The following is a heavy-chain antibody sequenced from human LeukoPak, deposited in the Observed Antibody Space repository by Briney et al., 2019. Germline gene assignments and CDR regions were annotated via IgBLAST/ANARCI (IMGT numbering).Heavy chain of an antibody. J-gene: IGHJ5*02. CDR1: GGSISGSNTY. V-gene: IGHV4-39*01. CDR2: IYYSGRT. CDR3: ARHDFSSDGINWFDP. D-gene: IGHD3/OR15-3a*01. Sequence: SETLSLTCTVSGGSISGSNTYWGWIRQPPGKGLEWIGSIYYSGRTYYNPSLRSRVSISLDTSKNQFSLRLNSVTAADTAVYHCARHDFSSDGINWFDPWGQGSLVTVSS.